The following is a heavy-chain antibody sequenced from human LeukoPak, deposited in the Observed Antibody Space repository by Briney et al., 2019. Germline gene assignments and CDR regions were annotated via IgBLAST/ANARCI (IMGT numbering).Heavy chain of an antibody. CDR3: APQRGFRLLDRYFDS. CDR2: ISSGSSTI. CDR1: GFIFSSYS. Sequence: GGSLRLSCAASGFIFSSYSTNWVRQAPGKGLEWVSYISSGSSTIYYADSVKGRFTISRDNAKNSLYLQMNSLRAEDTAVYYCAPQRGFRLLDRYFDSWGQGTLVTVSS. V-gene: IGHV3-48*01. J-gene: IGHJ4*02. D-gene: IGHD5-18*01.